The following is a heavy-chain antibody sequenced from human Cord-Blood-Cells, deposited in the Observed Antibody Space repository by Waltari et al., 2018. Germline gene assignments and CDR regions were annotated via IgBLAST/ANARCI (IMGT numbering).Heavy chain of an antibody. J-gene: IGHJ4*02. D-gene: IGHD7-27*01. V-gene: IGHV3-30*04. CDR3: AREGNW. Sequence: VQLVESVGGGVKPGRSLRLSCAASAFPVSSYAMHWVLQAPGKGLEWVAVISYDGSNKYYADSVKGRFTISRDNSKNTLYLQMNSLRAEDTAVYYCAREGNWGGQGTLVTVSS. CDR2: ISYDGSNK. CDR1: AFPVSSYA.